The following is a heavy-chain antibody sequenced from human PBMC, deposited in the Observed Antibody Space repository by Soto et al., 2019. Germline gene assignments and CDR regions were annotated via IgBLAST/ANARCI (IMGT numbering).Heavy chain of an antibody. Sequence: EVQLVESGGGLVQPGGSLRLSCAASGFTFSRYWMSWVRQAPGKGLEWVANIKQDGSEKYYVDSVKGRFTISRDNDKNSLYLQMNSLRAEDTAVYYCARNRDIVVVPAAAPPDYWGQGTLVTVSS. CDR3: ARNRDIVVVPAAAPPDY. CDR2: IKQDGSEK. CDR1: GFTFSRYW. D-gene: IGHD2-2*01. V-gene: IGHV3-7*01. J-gene: IGHJ4*02.